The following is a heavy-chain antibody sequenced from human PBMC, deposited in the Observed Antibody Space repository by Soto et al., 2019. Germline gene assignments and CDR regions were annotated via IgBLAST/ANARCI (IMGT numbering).Heavy chain of an antibody. CDR2: IKRKTDGGTT. CDR1: GFTFINAW. J-gene: IGHJ4*02. Sequence: EVQLVESGGGLVKPGGSLRLSCAASGFTFINAWMNWVRQAPGMGLEWVGRIKRKTDGGTTDYAEPVKGRFTISRDDSKNTVYLQMNSLKTEETAVYYCTAKDSSPAYWGQGTLVTVSS. V-gene: IGHV3-15*07. D-gene: IGHD6-19*01. CDR3: TAKDSSPAY.